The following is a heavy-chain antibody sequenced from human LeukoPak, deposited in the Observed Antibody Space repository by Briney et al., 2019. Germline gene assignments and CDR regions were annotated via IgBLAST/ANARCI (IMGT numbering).Heavy chain of an antibody. CDR1: GYTFTSYG. J-gene: IGHJ6*04. D-gene: IGHD3-10*01. V-gene: IGHV1-18*04. Sequence: ASVKVSCKASGYTFTSYGISWVRQAPGQGLEWMGWISAYNGNTNCAQKLQGRVTMTTDTSTSTAYMELRSLRSDDTAVYYCARDRRGPMIRGVISGMDVWGKGTTVTVSS. CDR3: ARDRRGPMIRGVISGMDV. CDR2: ISAYNGNT.